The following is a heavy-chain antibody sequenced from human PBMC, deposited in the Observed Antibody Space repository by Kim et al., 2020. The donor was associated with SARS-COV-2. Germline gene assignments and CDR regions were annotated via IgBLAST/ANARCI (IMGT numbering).Heavy chain of an antibody. CDR3: ARAVLNSSWSTYDMDV. D-gene: IGHD6-19*01. J-gene: IGHJ6*02. V-gene: IGHV3-30*01. Sequence: ESVKGRVTISRDNSKNTLYLQINNLRPEDTATYYCARAVLNSSWSTYDMDVWGQGTTVTVS.